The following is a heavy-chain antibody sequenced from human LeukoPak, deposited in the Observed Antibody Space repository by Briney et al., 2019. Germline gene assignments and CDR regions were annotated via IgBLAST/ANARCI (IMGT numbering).Heavy chain of an antibody. Sequence: SETLSLTCTVSGYSISSGYYWGWIRQPPGKGLEWIGSIYHSGSTYYNPSLKSRVTISVDTSKNQFSLKLSSVTAADTAVYYCARGGRSMLNYWGQGTLVTVSS. CDR3: ARGGRSMLNY. J-gene: IGHJ4*02. V-gene: IGHV4-38-2*02. CDR2: IYHSGST. D-gene: IGHD2/OR15-2a*01. CDR1: GYSISSGYY.